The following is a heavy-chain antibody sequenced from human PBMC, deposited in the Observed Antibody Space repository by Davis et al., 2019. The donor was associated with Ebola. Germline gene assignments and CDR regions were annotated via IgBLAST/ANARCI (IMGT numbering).Heavy chain of an antibody. D-gene: IGHD2-2*01. CDR3: ASQSLGYCSSTSCGPQFDR. CDR1: GGSISSYY. CDR2: IYYSGTT. V-gene: IGHV4-59*13. J-gene: IGHJ5*02. Sequence: PSETLSLTCTVSGGSISSYYWTWIRQPPGKGLDWIGFIYYSGTTHYNPSLKSRVTISADTSKNQFSLKLSSVTAADTAVYYCASQSLGYCSSTSCGPQFDRWGQGTLVTVSS.